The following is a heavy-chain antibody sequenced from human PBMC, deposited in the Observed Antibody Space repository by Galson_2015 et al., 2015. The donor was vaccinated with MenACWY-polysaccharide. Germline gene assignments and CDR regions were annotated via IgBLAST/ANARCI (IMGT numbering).Heavy chain of an antibody. CDR1: GGSISSGSYY. CDR3: ARGVIVVVPAARYPSYYYGMDV. J-gene: IGHJ6*02. D-gene: IGHD2-2*01. Sequence: LSLTCTVSGGSISSGSYYWSWIRQPAGTGLEWIGRIYTSGSTNYNPSLKSRVTISVDTSKNQFSLKLSSVTAADTAVYYCARGVIVVVPAARYPSYYYGMDVWGQGTTVTVSS. CDR2: IYTSGST. V-gene: IGHV4-61*02.